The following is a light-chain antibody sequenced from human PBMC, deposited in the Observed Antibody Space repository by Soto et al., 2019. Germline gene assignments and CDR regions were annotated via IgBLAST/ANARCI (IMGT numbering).Light chain of an antibody. CDR2: SNN. V-gene: IGLV1-44*01. CDR3: AAWDDSLNGPGVV. Sequence: QSVLTQPPSASGTPGQRVTISCSGSSSNIGSNTVNWYQQLPGTAPKLFIYSNNQRPSGVPDRFSGSKSGTSASLAISGLQSEDEADYYCAAWDDSLNGPGVVFGGGTKVTVL. J-gene: IGLJ2*01. CDR1: SSNIGSNT.